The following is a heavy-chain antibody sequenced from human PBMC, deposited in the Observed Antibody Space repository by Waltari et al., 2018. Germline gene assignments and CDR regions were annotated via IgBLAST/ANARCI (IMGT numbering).Heavy chain of an antibody. J-gene: IGHJ4*02. CDR3: ARDFASTYFFDY. CDR2: ILYDGRYE. V-gene: IGHV3-33*01. CDR1: GFDFRVYV. Sequence: QVQLVESGGGVVQPGRSLRLSCAASGFDFRVYVMHWVRQAPGKGVGWVAVILYDGRYEYYADSVKGRFTISRDNSKDTLYLQMNSLRAEDTAVYYCARDFASTYFFDYWGQGTLVTVSS.